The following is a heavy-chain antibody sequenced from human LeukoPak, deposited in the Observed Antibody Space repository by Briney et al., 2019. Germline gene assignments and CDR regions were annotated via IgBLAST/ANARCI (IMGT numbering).Heavy chain of an antibody. Sequence: GGSLRLTCAASGFSFSRYAMGWVRQAPGKGLEWVSTVNESGGRTYYVDSVKGRFTMSRGNSKSTLYLQMNNLRAEDTAVYYCTKEGRPNSGGGFFDYWGQGTRVTVSS. D-gene: IGHD5-12*01. V-gene: IGHV3-23*01. J-gene: IGHJ4*02. CDR2: VNESGGRT. CDR3: TKEGRPNSGGGFFDY. CDR1: GFSFSRYA.